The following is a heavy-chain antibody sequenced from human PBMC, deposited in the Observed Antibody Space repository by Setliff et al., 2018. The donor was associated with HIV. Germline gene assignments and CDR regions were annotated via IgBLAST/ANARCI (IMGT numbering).Heavy chain of an antibody. CDR1: GGSISSGSYY. J-gene: IGHJ4*02. D-gene: IGHD2-8*01. CDR2: IYTSGST. Sequence: SETLSLTCTVSGGSISSGSYYWSWIRQPTGKGLEWIGRIYTSGSTYYTPSLKSRVTISVDTSKNQFSLRLNSVTAADTAVYYCAREKNGYFDSWGQGTLVTVSS. CDR3: AREKNGYFDS. V-gene: IGHV4-61*02.